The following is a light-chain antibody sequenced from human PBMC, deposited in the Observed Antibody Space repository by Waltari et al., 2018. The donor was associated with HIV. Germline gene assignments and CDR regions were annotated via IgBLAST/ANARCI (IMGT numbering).Light chain of an antibody. CDR3: QQYDTLPRT. CDR1: QSVGSSY. V-gene: IGKV3-20*01. CDR2: GAS. J-gene: IGKJ1*01. Sequence: EIVLTQSPGTLSLSPGERVALSCRASQSVGSSYLAWYQQKPGQAPRLLIYGASSRATGIPDRFSGSGSGTDFTLAISRLEPEDFAVYYCQQYDTLPRTFGQGTKVDIK.